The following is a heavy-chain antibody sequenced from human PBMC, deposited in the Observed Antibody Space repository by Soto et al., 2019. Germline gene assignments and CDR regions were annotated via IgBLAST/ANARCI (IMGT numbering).Heavy chain of an antibody. CDR2: ISDSGGST. J-gene: IGHJ6*02. Sequence: EVQLLESGGGLVQPGGSLRLSCAASGFTFRSYAMSWVRQAPGKGLEWVSAISDSGGSTYYADSVKGRFTISRDNSKNTLSLQMNSQRAEDTAVYYCARYNWNYYSNGVDVWGPGTTVTVS. V-gene: IGHV3-23*01. CDR1: GFTFRSYA. D-gene: IGHD1-7*01. CDR3: ARYNWNYYSNGVDV.